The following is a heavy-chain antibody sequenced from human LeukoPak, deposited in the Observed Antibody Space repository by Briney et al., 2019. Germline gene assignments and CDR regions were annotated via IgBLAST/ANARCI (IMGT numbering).Heavy chain of an antibody. CDR1: GFTFSSYE. CDR3: ARGLATTVTTGPYHFDS. D-gene: IGHD4-17*01. V-gene: IGHV3-48*03. CDR2: ISSNDNTI. Sequence: GGSLRLSCVASGFTFSSYEMNWVRQAPGKGLEWVSYISSNDNTINYADSVKGRFTISRDNAKTSLYLHMNSLRAEDPAVYYCARGLATTVTTGPYHFDSWGQGTLVTVSS. J-gene: IGHJ4*02.